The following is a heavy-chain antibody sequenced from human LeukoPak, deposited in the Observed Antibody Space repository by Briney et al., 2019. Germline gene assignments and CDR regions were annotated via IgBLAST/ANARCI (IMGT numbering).Heavy chain of an antibody. CDR2: IKQDGTEQ. V-gene: IGHV3-7*01. CDR1: GFTFISYW. CDR3: ARDYSG. D-gene: IGHD1-26*01. Sequence: GGSLRLSCAASGFTFISYWMSWVRQAPGKGLEWLANIKQDGTEQNYLNSVKGRFTISRDNAKNSLYLQMNSLRVEDTAVYYCARDYSGWGQGTLVTVSS. J-gene: IGHJ4*02.